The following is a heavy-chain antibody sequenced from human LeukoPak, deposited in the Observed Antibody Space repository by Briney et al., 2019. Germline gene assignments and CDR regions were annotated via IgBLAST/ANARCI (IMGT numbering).Heavy chain of an antibody. CDR2: IYHTGYT. J-gene: IGHJ4*02. CDR1: GVSVSVYY. D-gene: IGHD7-27*01. Sequence: SEPLSLTCTISGVSVSVYYGSWIRQSPGKGLEWIGYIYHTGYTCYSPSLKSRVTLSPEPSQNQVSLHVSSVTAADTAVYYCASRKLGNDYWGQRTLVTASS. CDR3: ASRKLGNDY. V-gene: IGHV4-59*02.